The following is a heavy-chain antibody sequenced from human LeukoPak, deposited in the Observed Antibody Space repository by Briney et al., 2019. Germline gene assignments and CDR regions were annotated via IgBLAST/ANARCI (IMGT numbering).Heavy chain of an antibody. V-gene: IGHV1-18*01. D-gene: IGHD3-10*01. CDR2: ISAYNGNT. J-gene: IGHJ6*02. Sequence: ASVKVSCKASGYTFTSYGISWVRQAPGQGLEWMGWISAYNGNTNYAQKLQGRVTMTTDTSTSTAYMELRSLRSDDTAVYYCASQSYGSGSYLATYYYYGMDVWGQGTTVTASS. CDR1: GYTFTSYG. CDR3: ASQSYGSGSYLATYYYYGMDV.